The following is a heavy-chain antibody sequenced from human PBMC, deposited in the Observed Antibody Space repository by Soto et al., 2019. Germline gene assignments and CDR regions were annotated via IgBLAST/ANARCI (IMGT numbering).Heavy chain of an antibody. CDR2: MNPNSGRT. J-gene: IGHJ4*02. D-gene: IGHD6-19*01. V-gene: IGHV1-8*01. CDR1: GYTFTDYD. Sequence: QVPLVQSGAEVKTPGASVKVSCKASGYTFTDYDINWVRQAPGQGLEWVGRMNPNSGRTDYAQKFQARVTMTRDTSTSTAYLELSSLGYEDTAVFYCSTWGRNGWYTGFFWGQGTLVTVAS. CDR3: STWGRNGWYTGFF.